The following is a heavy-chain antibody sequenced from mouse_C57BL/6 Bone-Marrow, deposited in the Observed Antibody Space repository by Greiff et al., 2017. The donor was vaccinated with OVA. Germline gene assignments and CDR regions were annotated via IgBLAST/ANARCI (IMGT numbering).Heavy chain of an antibody. CDR2: IDPEDGGT. V-gene: IGHV14-1*01. Sequence: VHVKQSGAELVRPGASVKLSCTASGFNIKDYYMHWVKQRPEQGLEWIGRIDPEDGGTEYAPKFQGKATMTADTSSNTAYLQLCSLTSEDTAVYYCTTYDGYCPCDMDYWGQGTSVTVSS. D-gene: IGHD2-3*01. CDR3: TTYDGYCPCDMDY. CDR1: GFNIKDYY. J-gene: IGHJ4*01.